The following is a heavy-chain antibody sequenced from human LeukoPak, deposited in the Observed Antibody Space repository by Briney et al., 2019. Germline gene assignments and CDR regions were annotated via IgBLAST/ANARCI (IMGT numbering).Heavy chain of an antibody. J-gene: IGHJ4*02. Sequence: GGSLRLSCPASALTFSSHDMTWARQAPGKGLECLSAIRSSGGSTDYADYVKGRFTISRNNSKNILYLQMNSLRAADTAVYYCASKIGYCSSVSCYLDYWGQGTLVTVSS. D-gene: IGHD2-15*01. CDR3: ASKIGYCSSVSCYLDY. CDR1: ALTFSSHD. CDR2: IRSSGGST. V-gene: IGHV3-23*01.